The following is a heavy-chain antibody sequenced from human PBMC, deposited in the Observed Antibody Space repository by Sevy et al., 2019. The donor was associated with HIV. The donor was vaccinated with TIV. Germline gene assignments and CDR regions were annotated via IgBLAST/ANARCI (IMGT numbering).Heavy chain of an antibody. J-gene: IGHJ6*03. CDR3: AREGQATVTIRYYYYYMDV. Sequence: SQTLSLTCAMSGDSVSSNSAAWNWIRQSPSRGLEWLGRTYYRSKWYNDYAVSVKSRITINPDTSKNQFSLQLNSVTPEDTAVYYCAREGQATVTIRYYYYYMDVWGKGTTVTVSS. D-gene: IGHD4-17*01. V-gene: IGHV6-1*01. CDR2: TYYRSKWYN. CDR1: GDSVSSNSAA.